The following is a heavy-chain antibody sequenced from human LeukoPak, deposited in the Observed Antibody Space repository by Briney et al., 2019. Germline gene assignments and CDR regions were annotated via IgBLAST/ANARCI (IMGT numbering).Heavy chain of an antibody. D-gene: IGHD1-1*01. CDR1: GYTFTGYY. CDR3: AKDLHPSTSHTTSFDY. V-gene: IGHV1-2*02. J-gene: IGHJ4*02. Sequence: ASVKVSCKASGYTFTGYYMHWVRQAPGQGLEWMGWINPNSGGTNYAQKFQGRVTMTRDTSISTAYMELSSLRAEDTAVYYCAKDLHPSTSHTTSFDYWGQGTLVTVSS. CDR2: INPNSGGT.